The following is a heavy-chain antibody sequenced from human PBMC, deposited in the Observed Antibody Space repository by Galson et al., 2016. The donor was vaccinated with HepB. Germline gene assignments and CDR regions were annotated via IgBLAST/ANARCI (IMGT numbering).Heavy chain of an antibody. D-gene: IGHD7-27*01. CDR1: GFTFSNYA. J-gene: IGHJ4*02. CDR2: ICGSGSNK. Sequence: SLRLSCAASGFTFSNYAMNWVRQAPGKRLEWVAPICGSGSNKYYADSVKGRFTISRDNSRNTVSLQMNSLRAEDMAVYYCARDRLTTNWGEDFHYWGQGTLVTVSS. V-gene: IGHV3-23*01. CDR3: ARDRLTTNWGEDFHY.